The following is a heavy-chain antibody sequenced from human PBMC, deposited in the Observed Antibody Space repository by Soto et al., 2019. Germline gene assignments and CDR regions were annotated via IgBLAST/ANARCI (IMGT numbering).Heavy chain of an antibody. D-gene: IGHD2-15*01. CDR3: ARHTPAISISDH. V-gene: IGHV3-11*01. CDR1: GFSFSDFY. CDR2: ISFSATSI. Sequence: SCAASGFSFSDFYMSWIRQAPGKGLEWVSYISFSATSIYYADSVKGRFTISRDNAKNSLYLQMNSLRVEDTAVYYCARHTPAISISDHWGQGTLVTVSS. J-gene: IGHJ4*02.